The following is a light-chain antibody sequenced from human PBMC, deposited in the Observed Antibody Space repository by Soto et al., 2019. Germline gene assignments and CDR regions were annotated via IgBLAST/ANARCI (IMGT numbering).Light chain of an antibody. CDR2: TAP. J-gene: IGKJ4*01. CDR1: QSIRSY. Sequence: IRLTQSPSSLSASMGDRITITCRASQSIRSYIYRYQQKPGSAPTRLIYTAPTLQSGVPARFSGSVCVTVCTLTLSSLQPEDFAIYNCQRSNIAQLTFGGGTKVDIK. CDR3: QRSNIAQLT. V-gene: IGKV1-39*01.